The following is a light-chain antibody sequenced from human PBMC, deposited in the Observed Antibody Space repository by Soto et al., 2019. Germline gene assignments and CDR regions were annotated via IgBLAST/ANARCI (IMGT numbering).Light chain of an antibody. V-gene: IGLV2-14*01. Sequence: QSVLTQPASVSASPGQSIIISCTGGTSDIGTYDYVSWYRQPPSKAPQLMIYEVTNRPSGVSDRFSGSKSGSTASLTISRLQAEDEAIYYCSSYTRDSALVFGPGTKVTVL. CDR2: EVT. CDR3: SSYTRDSALV. CDR1: TSDIGTYDY. J-gene: IGLJ1*01.